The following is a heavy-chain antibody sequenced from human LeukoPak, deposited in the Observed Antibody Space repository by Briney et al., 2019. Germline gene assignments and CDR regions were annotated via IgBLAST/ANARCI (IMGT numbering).Heavy chain of an antibody. CDR2: ISPIFGTA. V-gene: IGHV1-69*05. CDR3: ARDSLGELSFDY. CDR1: GGTFSSYA. Sequence: GSSVKVSCKASGGTFSSYAISWVRQAPGQGLEWMGRISPIFGTANYAQKFQGRVTITTDESTSTAYMELSSLRSEDTAVYYCARDSLGELSFDYWGQGTLVTVSS. D-gene: IGHD3-16*02. J-gene: IGHJ4*02.